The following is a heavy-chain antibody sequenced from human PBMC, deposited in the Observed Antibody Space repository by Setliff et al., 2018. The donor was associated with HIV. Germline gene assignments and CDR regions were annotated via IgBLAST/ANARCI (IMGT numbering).Heavy chain of an antibody. CDR3: AKDEGSGESIAVAEGAFDI. Sequence: PGGSLRLSCTVSGFTLSSYAMTWVRQAPGKGLEWVSTVSGSGAATYYADSVKGRSTISRDSSRNTLYLQMNSLRAEDTALYYCAKDEGSGESIAVAEGAFDIWGQGTMVTVSS. J-gene: IGHJ3*02. V-gene: IGHV3-23*01. CDR2: VSGSGAAT. CDR1: GFTLSSYA. D-gene: IGHD6-19*01.